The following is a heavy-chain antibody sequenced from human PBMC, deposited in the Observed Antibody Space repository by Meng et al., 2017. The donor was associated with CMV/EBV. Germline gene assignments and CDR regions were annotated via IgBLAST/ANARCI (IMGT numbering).Heavy chain of an antibody. CDR1: GGSFSGNN. D-gene: IGHD6-13*01. CDR3: ARGGIAAAGPFDY. J-gene: IGHJ4*02. Sequence: LWAEGLWKPSETLSLTCAVHGGSFSGNNWSWIRQPPGTGLEWIGEINHSGNTNYTPSLKRRVTISVETSKNQFSLKLRSVTAADTAVYYCARGGIAAAGPFDYWGQGTLVTVSS. CDR2: INHSGNT. V-gene: IGHV4-34*01.